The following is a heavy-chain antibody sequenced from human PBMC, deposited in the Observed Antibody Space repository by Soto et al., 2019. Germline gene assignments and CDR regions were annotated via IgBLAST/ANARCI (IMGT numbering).Heavy chain of an antibody. J-gene: IGHJ6*03. D-gene: IGHD2-15*01. CDR3: ARDLLVVVAATAPSTLDYMDV. V-gene: IGHV3-7*01. CDR2: IKQDGSEK. CDR1: GFTYSSYW. Sequence: GGSLRLSCAASGFTYSSYWMSWVRQAPGKGLEWVANIKQDGSEKYYVDSVKCRFTITRDNAKNSLYLQMNSLRAEDTAVYYCARDLLVVVAATAPSTLDYMDVWGKGTTVTVSS.